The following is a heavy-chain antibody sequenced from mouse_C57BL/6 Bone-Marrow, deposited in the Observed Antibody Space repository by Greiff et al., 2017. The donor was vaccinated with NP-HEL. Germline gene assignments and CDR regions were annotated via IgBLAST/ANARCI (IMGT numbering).Heavy chain of an antibody. CDR3: ARENYYGSSYVGYFDY. CDR1: GYSFTGYY. V-gene: IGHV1-31*01. D-gene: IGHD1-1*01. Sequence: VQLQQSGPELVKPGASVKISCKASGYSFTGYYMHWVKQSHGNILDWIGYIYPYNGVSSYNQKFKGKATLTVDKSSSTAYMELRSLTSEDSAVYYCARENYYGSSYVGYFDYWGQGTTLTVSS. CDR2: IYPYNGVS. J-gene: IGHJ2*01.